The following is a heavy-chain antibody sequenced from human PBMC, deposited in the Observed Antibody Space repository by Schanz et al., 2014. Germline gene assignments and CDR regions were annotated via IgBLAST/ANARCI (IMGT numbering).Heavy chain of an antibody. CDR2: ISSGGGST. Sequence: VRLVESGGGLVQPGGSLRLSCAASGFTFSSYSMNWVRQAPGKGLEWVSSISSGGGSTYYADSVKGRFTISRDNSKNTLYLQMNSLRAEDTAVYYCAKAADWPVTRFDPWGQGTLVTVSS. D-gene: IGHD3-9*01. CDR1: GFTFSSYS. CDR3: AKAADWPVTRFDP. V-gene: IGHV3-23*04. J-gene: IGHJ5*02.